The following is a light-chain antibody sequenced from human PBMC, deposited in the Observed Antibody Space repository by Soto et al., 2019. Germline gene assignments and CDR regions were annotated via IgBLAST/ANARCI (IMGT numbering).Light chain of an antibody. J-gene: IGKJ5*01. CDR1: QSVSSY. CDR3: QQRSNWPSIT. V-gene: IGKV3-11*01. CDR2: DAS. Sequence: IGLTQSPATLSLSPVERAPLSWRASQSVSSYLAWYQQKPGQAPRLLIYDASNRATGIPARFSGSGSGTDFTLTISSLEPEDFAVYYCQQRSNWPSITFGQGTRLENK.